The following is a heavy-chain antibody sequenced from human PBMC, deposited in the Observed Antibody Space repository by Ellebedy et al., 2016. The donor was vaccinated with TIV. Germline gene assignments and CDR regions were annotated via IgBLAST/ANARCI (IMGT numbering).Heavy chain of an antibody. CDR1: GDSISSHY. J-gene: IGHJ4*02. CDR2: ISYSGST. Sequence: SETLSLXXTVSGDSISSHYWSWIRQPPGKGLEWIGYISYSGSTNYNPSLKSRVTISVDTSKNQFSLKLSSVTAADMAVFYCARHSSEPLGAIFDYWGQGTLVTVSS. CDR3: ARHSSEPLGAIFDY. D-gene: IGHD6-13*01. V-gene: IGHV4-59*08.